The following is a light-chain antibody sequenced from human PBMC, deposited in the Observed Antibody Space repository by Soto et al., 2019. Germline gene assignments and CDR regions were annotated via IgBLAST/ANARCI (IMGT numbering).Light chain of an antibody. CDR1: QSVLYSSNNKNY. CDR2: WAS. CDR3: QQYSNYPPRP. V-gene: IGKV4-1*01. Sequence: DIVMTQSPDSLAVSLGERATINCKSSQSVLYSSNNKNYLGWYQQKPGQPPKLLIYWASTRESGVPDRFSGSESATDFTLAISSMHDEDEVDYYCQQYSNYPPRPFGQWTKVEIK. J-gene: IGKJ1*01.